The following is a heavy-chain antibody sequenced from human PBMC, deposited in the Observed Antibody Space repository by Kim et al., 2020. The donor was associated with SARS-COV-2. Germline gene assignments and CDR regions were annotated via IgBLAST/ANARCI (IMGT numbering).Heavy chain of an antibody. D-gene: IGHD6-13*01. CDR3: ARDVQPGYSSSWFDY. Sequence: SETLSLTCTVSGGSISSSSYYWGWIRQPPGKGLEWIGSIYYSGSTYYNPSLKSRVTISVDTSKNQFSLKLSSVTAADTAVYYCARDVQPGYSSSWFDYWGQGTLVTVSS. CDR1: GGSISSSSYY. CDR2: IYYSGST. J-gene: IGHJ4*02. V-gene: IGHV4-39*07.